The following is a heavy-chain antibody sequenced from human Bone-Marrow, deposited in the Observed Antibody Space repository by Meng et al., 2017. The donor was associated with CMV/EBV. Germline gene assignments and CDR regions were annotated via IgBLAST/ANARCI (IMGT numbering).Heavy chain of an antibody. CDR3: ARDHSYSSSWSDD. CDR1: GFTFSSYW. CDR2: IKQDGSEK. Sequence: GGSLRLSCAASGFTFSSYWMSWVRQAPGKGLEWVANIKQDGSEKYYVDSVKGRFTISRDNAKNSLYLQMNSLRAEDTAVYYCARDHSYSSSWSDDWGQGTLVTVSS. J-gene: IGHJ4*02. V-gene: IGHV3-7*01. D-gene: IGHD6-13*01.